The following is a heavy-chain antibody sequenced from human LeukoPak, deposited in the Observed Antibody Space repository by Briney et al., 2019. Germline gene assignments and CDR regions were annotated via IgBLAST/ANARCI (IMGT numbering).Heavy chain of an antibody. Sequence: GGSLRLSCAASGFTFDDYAMNWVRQAPGKGLEWVSGINWNGGSTGYADSVKGRFTISRDNAKKSLYLQMNSLRAEDTALYYCARGAGVRYGDHGHYYYYMDVWGKGTTVTVSS. CDR3: ARGAGVRYGDHGHYYYYMDV. CDR2: INWNGGST. J-gene: IGHJ6*03. CDR1: GFTFDDYA. D-gene: IGHD4-17*01. V-gene: IGHV3-20*04.